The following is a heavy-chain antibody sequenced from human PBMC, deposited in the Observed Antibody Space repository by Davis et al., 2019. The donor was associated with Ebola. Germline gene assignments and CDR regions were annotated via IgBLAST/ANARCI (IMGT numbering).Heavy chain of an antibody. CDR1: GGSISGSL. CDR3: ARGGRGYSYGRYFQH. J-gene: IGHJ1*01. D-gene: IGHD5-18*01. Sequence: SETLSLTCIVSGGSISGSLWSWWSWIRQSPGKQLEWIGYVYYSGSTNYNPSLKSRVTISVDTSKNQFSLELSSVTAADTAVYYCARGGRGYSYGRYFQHWGQGTLVTVSS. CDR2: VYYSGST. V-gene: IGHV4-59*12.